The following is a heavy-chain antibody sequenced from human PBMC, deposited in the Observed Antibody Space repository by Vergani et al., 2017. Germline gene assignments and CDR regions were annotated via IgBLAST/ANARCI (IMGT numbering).Heavy chain of an antibody. CDR3: ARDSIINYYYYGMDV. CDR1: GGSITYGAFY. J-gene: IGHJ6*02. Sequence: QLQLQESGPGLVKPSETLSLTCTVSGGSITYGAFYWGWIRQSPGKGLEWIGSIYYSENKFYNPSLESRVTLSIDTTKNQFSLKLKSVTAADTAVYYCARDSIINYYYYGMDVWGQGTTVTVSS. V-gene: IGHV4-39*02. CDR2: IYYSENK.